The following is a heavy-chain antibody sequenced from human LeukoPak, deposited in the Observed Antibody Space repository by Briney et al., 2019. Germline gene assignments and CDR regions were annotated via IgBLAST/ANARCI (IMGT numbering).Heavy chain of an antibody. CDR2: ISAYNGNT. J-gene: IGHJ5*02. D-gene: IGHD6-19*01. Sequence: GASVKVSCKASGYTFTSYGISWVRQAPGQGLEWMGWISAYNGNTNYAQKLQGRVTMTTDTSTSTAYMELRSLRSDDTAVCYCARDPAGTGLFWFDPWGQGTLVTVSS. CDR3: ARDPAGTGLFWFDP. V-gene: IGHV1-18*01. CDR1: GYTFTSYG.